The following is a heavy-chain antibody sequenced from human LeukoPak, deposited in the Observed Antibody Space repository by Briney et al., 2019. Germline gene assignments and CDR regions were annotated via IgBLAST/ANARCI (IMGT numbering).Heavy chain of an antibody. CDR2: FYNSGTS. D-gene: IGHD3-16*01. V-gene: IGHV4-59*01. Sequence: PSETLSLTCTVSDDSISDYYRGWIRQPPGKGLEWIGYFYNSGTSTYNPSLKSRVTISADTSKNQFSLKLNSVTTADTAVYYCTRGAGWLIDYSGHRILVTLSS. J-gene: IGHJ4*01. CDR1: DDSISDYY. CDR3: TRGAGWLIDY.